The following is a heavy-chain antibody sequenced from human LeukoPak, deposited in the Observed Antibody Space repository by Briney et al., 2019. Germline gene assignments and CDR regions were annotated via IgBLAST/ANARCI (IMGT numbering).Heavy chain of an antibody. CDR3: AIEAYYYYYYMDV. CDR2: ISPYNGNT. CDR1: GYTFTTYG. V-gene: IGHV1-18*01. J-gene: IGHJ6*03. Sequence: ASVKVSCKASGYTFTTYGISWVRQAPGQGLEWMGWISPYNGNTNYAQKLQGRVTMTTDTSTSAAYMELRSLRSEDTAVYYCAIEAYYYYYYMDVWGKGTTVTVSS.